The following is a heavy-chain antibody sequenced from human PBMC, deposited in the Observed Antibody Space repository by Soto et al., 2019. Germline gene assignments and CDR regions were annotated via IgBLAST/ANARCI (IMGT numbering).Heavy chain of an antibody. V-gene: IGHV1-2*04. CDR2: INPNSGGT. CDR3: ARDRNYEILTGYYNSREFYP. CDR1: GYTFTGYY. J-gene: IGHJ5*02. Sequence: ASVKVSCKASGYTFTGYYMHWVRQAPGQGLEWVGWINPNSGGTNYAQKFQGWVTMTRDTSISTAYMELSRLRSDDTAVYYCARDRNYEILTGYYNSREFYPCGQGTLVPVSS. D-gene: IGHD3-9*01.